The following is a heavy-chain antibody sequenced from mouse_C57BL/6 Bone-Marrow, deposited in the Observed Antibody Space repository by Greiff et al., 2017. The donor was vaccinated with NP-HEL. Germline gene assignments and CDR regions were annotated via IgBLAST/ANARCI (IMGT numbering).Heavy chain of an antibody. D-gene: IGHD2-4*01. CDR3: ARHGGLRPWFAY. CDR2: INPNNGGT. CDR1: GYTFTDYN. J-gene: IGHJ3*01. Sequence: EAQLVESGPELVKPGASVKIPCKASGYTFTDYNMDWVKQSHGKSLEWIGDINPNNGGTIYNQKFKGKATLTVDKSSSTAYMELRSLTSEDTAVYYCARHGGLRPWFAYWGQGTLVTVSA. V-gene: IGHV1-18*01.